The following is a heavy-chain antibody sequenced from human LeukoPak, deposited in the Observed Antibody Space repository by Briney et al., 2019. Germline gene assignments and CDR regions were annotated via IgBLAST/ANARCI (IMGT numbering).Heavy chain of an antibody. CDR2: IWYDGSNK. D-gene: IGHD2-21*02. CDR1: GFTFSSYG. V-gene: IGHV3-33*03. CDR3: ARYGLTAALDF. J-gene: IGHJ4*02. Sequence: GRSLRLSCAASGFTFSSYGMHWVRQAPGKGLEWVAVIWYDGSNKYYADSVKGRFTISRDNSKSPLSLQMNSLRAEDTAVYYCARYGLTAALDFWGQGTLVTVSS.